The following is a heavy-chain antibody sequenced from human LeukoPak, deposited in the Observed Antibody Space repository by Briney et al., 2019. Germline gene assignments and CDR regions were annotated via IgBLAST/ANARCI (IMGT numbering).Heavy chain of an antibody. CDR2: IYTSGST. Sequence: PSGTLSLTCTVSGGSISSGSYYWSWIRQPAGKGLEWIGRIYTSGSTNYNPSLKSRVTISVDTSKNQFSLKLSSVTAADTAVYYCAREVVVPAAIRGEGPIDYWGQGTLVTVSS. V-gene: IGHV4-61*02. J-gene: IGHJ4*02. D-gene: IGHD2-2*02. CDR3: AREVVVPAAIRGEGPIDY. CDR1: GGSISSGSYY.